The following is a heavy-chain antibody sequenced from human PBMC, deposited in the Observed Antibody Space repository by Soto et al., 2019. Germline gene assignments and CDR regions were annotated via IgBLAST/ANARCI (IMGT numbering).Heavy chain of an antibody. D-gene: IGHD1-26*01. CDR2: INQDGSEK. J-gene: IGHJ4*02. V-gene: IGHV3-7*04. CDR1: ESTVSRDW. CDR3: SGGVGDAF. Sequence: EVHLVESGGGLVQTGGSLRLSCAIFESTVSRDWMNWVRQAPGKGLEWVAHINQDGSEKYYVDSVKGRFTISRDNAKKSLYRQMNSLGPADTVMYYCSGGVGDAFWGQGTLVTVSS.